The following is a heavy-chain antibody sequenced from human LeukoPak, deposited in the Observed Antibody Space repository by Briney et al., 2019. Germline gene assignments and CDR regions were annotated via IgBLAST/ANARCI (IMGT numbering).Heavy chain of an antibody. D-gene: IGHD1-26*01. CDR2: INSSGSTI. V-gene: IGHV3-11*01. CDR3: ERILVGARVIDY. J-gene: IGHJ4*02. CDR1: GFTFSGYY. Sequence: GGSLRLSCAASGFTFSGYYMSWIRQAPGKGQEWVSYINSSGSTIYYADSVRGRFTISRDNAKNSLYLQMNSLRAEDTAVYCFERILVGARVIDYGRQGTLLTVSS.